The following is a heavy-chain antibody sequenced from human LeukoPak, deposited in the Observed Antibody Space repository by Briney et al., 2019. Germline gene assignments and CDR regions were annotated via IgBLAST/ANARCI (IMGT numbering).Heavy chain of an antibody. CDR3: ARHSSYNNAQYYFDR. Sequence: SETLSLTCTVSGGSISSYYWSWLRQPPGKGLEWIGYVYYSGSTNYNPSLKSRVTISVDTSKNQVSLKLSSVTAADTAVYYCARHSSYNNAQYYFDRWGQGTLVTVSS. V-gene: IGHV4-59*08. CDR1: GGSISSYY. CDR2: VYYSGST. J-gene: IGHJ4*02. D-gene: IGHD5-24*01.